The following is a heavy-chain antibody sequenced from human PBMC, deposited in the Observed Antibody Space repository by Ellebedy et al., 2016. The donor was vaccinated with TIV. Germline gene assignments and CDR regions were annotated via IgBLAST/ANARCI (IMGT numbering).Heavy chain of an antibody. CDR1: GGSFSGYY. CDR2: INHSGST. Sequence: SETLSLTCAVYGGSFSGYYWSWIRQPPGKGLEWIGEINHSGSTNYNPSLKSRVTISVDTSKNQFSLKLSSVTAADTAVYYCARGRSGLLWFGEGRWFDPWGQGTLVTVSS. D-gene: IGHD3-10*01. J-gene: IGHJ5*02. CDR3: ARGRSGLLWFGEGRWFDP. V-gene: IGHV4-34*01.